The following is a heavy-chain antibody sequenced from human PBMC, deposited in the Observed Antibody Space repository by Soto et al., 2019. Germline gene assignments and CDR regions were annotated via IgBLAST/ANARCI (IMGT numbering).Heavy chain of an antibody. D-gene: IGHD3-22*01. J-gene: IGHJ6*02. CDR2: IYHSGTT. V-gene: IGHV4-30-2*01. Sequence: PSETLSLTCAVSGGSISSGGYSWSWIRQPPGKGLEWIVYIYHSGTTYYNPSLKSRVTISVDRSKNQFSLKLSSVTAADTAVYYCTTLGHYYDSSPLDVWGQGTTVTVSS. CDR3: TTLGHYYDSSPLDV. CDR1: GGSISSGGYS.